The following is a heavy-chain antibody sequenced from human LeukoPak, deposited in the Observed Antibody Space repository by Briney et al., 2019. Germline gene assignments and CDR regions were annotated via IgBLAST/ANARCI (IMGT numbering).Heavy chain of an antibody. Sequence: PGGSLRLSCAASGFTFSTYSMNWVRQAPGKGLEWVPSISSSSGYIYYADSVKGRFTISRDNAKNSLYLQMNSLRAEDTAVYYCARGNSVAGTDISYWGQEPWSPSPQ. CDR2: ISSSSGYI. V-gene: IGHV3-21*01. D-gene: IGHD6-19*01. J-gene: IGHJ4*01. CDR1: GFTFSTYS. CDR3: ARGNSVAGTDISY.